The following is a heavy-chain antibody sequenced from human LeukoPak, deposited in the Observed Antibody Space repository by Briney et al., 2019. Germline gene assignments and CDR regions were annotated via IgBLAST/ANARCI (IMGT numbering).Heavy chain of an antibody. D-gene: IGHD2-2*01. CDR1: GGSINCYY. Sequence: SETLSLTWTVGGGSINCYYWSWLRQPPGKGLEWIGYIYYSGSTNYNPSLKSRVTISVDTSKNQFSLKLSSVTAADTAVYYCARDRGSSDSRSYYYYYGMDVWGQGTTVTVSS. CDR2: IYYSGST. V-gene: IGHV4-59*01. CDR3: ARDRGSSDSRSYYYYYGMDV. J-gene: IGHJ6*02.